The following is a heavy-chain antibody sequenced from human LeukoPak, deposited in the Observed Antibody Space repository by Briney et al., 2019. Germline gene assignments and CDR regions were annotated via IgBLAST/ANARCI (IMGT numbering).Heavy chain of an antibody. Sequence: ASVKVSCKASGGTFSSYAISWVRQAPGQGLEWMGGIIPIFGTANYAQKFQGRVTITADESTSTAYMELSSLRSEDTAVYYCARDGYSSGWPGLDPWGQGTLVTVSS. CDR2: IIPIFGTA. CDR1: GGTFSSYA. D-gene: IGHD6-19*01. CDR3: ARDGYSSGWPGLDP. J-gene: IGHJ5*02. V-gene: IGHV1-69*13.